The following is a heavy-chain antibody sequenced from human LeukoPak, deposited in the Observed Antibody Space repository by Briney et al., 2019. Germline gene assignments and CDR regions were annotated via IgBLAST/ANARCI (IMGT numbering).Heavy chain of an antibody. CDR1: GFTFGDYA. Sequence: GGSLRLSCTPSGFTFGDYAMSWFRQAPGKGLEWVGYIKGKSYGETFQYAASVKGRFTISRDDSKSIAYLQMNSLKTEDTAVYYFTRGPGYSYGYGDYWGQGTLVSVSS. CDR2: IKGKSYGETF. V-gene: IGHV3-49*03. J-gene: IGHJ4*02. D-gene: IGHD5-18*01. CDR3: TRGPGYSYGYGDY.